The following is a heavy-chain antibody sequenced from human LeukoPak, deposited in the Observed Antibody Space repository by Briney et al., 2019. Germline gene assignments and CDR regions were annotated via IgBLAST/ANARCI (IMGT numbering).Heavy chain of an antibody. D-gene: IGHD3-22*01. V-gene: IGHV5-51*01. CDR1: GYSFTSYW. J-gene: IGHJ6*02. CDR2: IYPGDSDT. Sequence: PGESLKISCKGSGYSFTSYWIGWVRQMPGKGLEWIGIIYPGDSDTRYSPSFQGQVTISADKSISTAYLQWSSLKASDTAMYYCARHPHYYDSSGYYHYYYGMDVWGQGTTVAVSS. CDR3: ARHPHYYDSSGYYHYYYGMDV.